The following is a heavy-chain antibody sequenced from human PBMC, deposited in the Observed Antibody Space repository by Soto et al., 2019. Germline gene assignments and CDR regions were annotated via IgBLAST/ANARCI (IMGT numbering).Heavy chain of an antibody. CDR2: INHSGNT. Sequence: SETLALTCAFSGGSIGTSAYSWGWIRQAPGKGLEWIGSINHSGNTYLSPSLKDRVTMSVDTSKNSFSLKLRSATAADTGLYYCSRPATEGFDPWGQGTMVTVSS. CDR1: GGSIGTSAYS. CDR3: SRPATEGFDP. V-gene: IGHV4-39*01. J-gene: IGHJ5*02.